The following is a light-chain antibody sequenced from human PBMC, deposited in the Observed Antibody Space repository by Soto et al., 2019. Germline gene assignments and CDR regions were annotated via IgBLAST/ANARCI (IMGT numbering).Light chain of an antibody. CDR2: EDN. CDR3: QSYDSSIFYV. V-gene: IGLV6-57*03. Sequence: NFMLTQPHSVSESPGKTVTISCTRSSGSIASNYVQWYQQRPGSAPTTVIYEDNQRPSGAPDRFSGSIDSSSNSASLTISGLKTEDEADYYCQSYDSSIFYVFGTGTKLTVL. J-gene: IGLJ1*01. CDR1: SGSIASNY.